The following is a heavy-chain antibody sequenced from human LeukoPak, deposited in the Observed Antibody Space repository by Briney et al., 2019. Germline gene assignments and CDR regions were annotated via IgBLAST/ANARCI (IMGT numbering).Heavy chain of an antibody. Sequence: SETLSLTCAVCGGSFSGYYWSWIRQPPGKGLEWIGEINHSGSTNYNPSLKSRVTISVDTSKNQFSLKLSSVTAADTAVYYCARSSIWYFRSGSYYAPFDYWGQGTLVAVSS. CDR2: INHSGST. D-gene: IGHD1-26*01. V-gene: IGHV4-34*01. CDR1: GGSFSGYY. J-gene: IGHJ4*02. CDR3: ARSSIWYFRSGSYYAPFDY.